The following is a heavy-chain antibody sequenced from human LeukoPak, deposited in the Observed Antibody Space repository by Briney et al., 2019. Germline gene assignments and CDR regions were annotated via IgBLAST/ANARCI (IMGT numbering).Heavy chain of an antibody. D-gene: IGHD3-22*01. CDR1: GFTFSSYW. J-gene: IGHJ5*02. CDR3: ARVSGYYYDSSGYNWFDP. Sequence: PGGSLRLSCAASGFTFSSYWMHWVRQAPGKGLVWVSRINSDGSSTSYADSVKGRFTISRDNAKNTLYLQMNGLRAEDTAVYYCARVSGYYYDSSGYNWFDPWGQGTLVTVSS. V-gene: IGHV3-74*01. CDR2: INSDGSST.